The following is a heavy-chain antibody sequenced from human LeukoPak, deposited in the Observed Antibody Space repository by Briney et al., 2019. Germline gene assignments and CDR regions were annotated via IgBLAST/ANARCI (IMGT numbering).Heavy chain of an antibody. D-gene: IGHD2-21*01. CDR2: NYYSGST. J-gene: IGHJ3*02. CDR3: ATLLWKANAFDI. Sequence: SETLSLTCTVSGGSISSGGYFWSWIRQHPGKGLEWIGYNYYSGSTYYNPSLKSRVTISVDTSKHQFSLKLSSVTAADTAVYYCATLLWKANAFDIWGQGTMVTVSS. V-gene: IGHV4-31*03. CDR1: GGSISSGGYF.